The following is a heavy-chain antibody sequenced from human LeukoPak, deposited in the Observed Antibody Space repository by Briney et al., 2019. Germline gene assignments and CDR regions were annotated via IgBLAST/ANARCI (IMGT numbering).Heavy chain of an antibody. Sequence: PGGSLRLSCAASGFTFTTYWMGWVRQAPGKGLEWVANIKQDRSEKYYVDSVKGRFTISRDNAKNSLYLQMNSLRAEDTAVYYCARLREIPVFGVVTKSTSYFDYWGQGTLVTVSS. CDR1: GFTFTTYW. CDR3: ARLREIPVFGVVTKSTSYFDY. V-gene: IGHV3-7*01. CDR2: IKQDRSEK. J-gene: IGHJ4*02. D-gene: IGHD3-3*01.